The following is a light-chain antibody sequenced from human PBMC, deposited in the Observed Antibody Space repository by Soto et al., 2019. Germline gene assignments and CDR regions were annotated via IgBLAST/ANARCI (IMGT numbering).Light chain of an antibody. J-gene: IGKJ1*01. CDR2: KAS. V-gene: IGKV1-5*03. CDR3: QQYNNYPRT. CDR1: QTISSW. Sequence: IKMTQSPSTLSGSVGDRVTITCRASQTISSWLAWYKQKPGKAHKLLIYKASTLKSGVPSRFSGSGSGTEFTLTISNLQPDDFETYFCQQYNNYPRTFGQGTKVDI.